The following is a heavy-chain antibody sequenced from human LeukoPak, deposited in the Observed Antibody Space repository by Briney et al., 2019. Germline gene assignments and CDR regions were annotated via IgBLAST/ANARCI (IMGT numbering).Heavy chain of an antibody. CDR2: ISYDGSNK. Sequence: GGSLRLSCAASGFTFSSYAMHWVRQAPGKGLEWVAVISYDGSNKYYADSVKGRFTISRDNSKNTLYLQMNSLRAEDTAVYYCARDIDGYNMLDYWGQGTLVTVSS. J-gene: IGHJ4*02. D-gene: IGHD5-24*01. V-gene: IGHV3-30*01. CDR3: ARDIDGYNMLDY. CDR1: GFTFSSYA.